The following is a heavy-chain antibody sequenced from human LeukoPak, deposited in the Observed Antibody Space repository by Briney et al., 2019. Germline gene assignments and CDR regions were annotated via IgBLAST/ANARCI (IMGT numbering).Heavy chain of an antibody. CDR2: INHSGST. Sequence: PSETLSLTCAVYGGSFSGYYWSWIRQPPGKGLEWIGEINHSGSTNYNPSLKSRVTISVDTSKNQFSLKLSSVTAADTAVYYCARGLVIGRGYSYGYPGGRYYMDVWGKGTTVTVSS. J-gene: IGHJ6*03. CDR1: GGSFSGYY. V-gene: IGHV4-34*01. D-gene: IGHD5-18*01. CDR3: ARGLVIGRGYSYGYPGGRYYMDV.